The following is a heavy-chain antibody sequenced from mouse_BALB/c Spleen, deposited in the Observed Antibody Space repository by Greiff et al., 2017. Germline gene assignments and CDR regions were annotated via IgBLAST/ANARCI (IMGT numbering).Heavy chain of an antibody. Sequence: QVQLQQSGAELVKPGASVKLSCKASGYTFTSYYMYWVKQRPGQGLEWIGEINPSNGGTNFNEKFKSKATLTVDKSSSTAYMQLSSLTSEDSAVYYCTRLGNYGYWGQGTTLTVSS. CDR3: TRLGNYGY. J-gene: IGHJ2*01. D-gene: IGHD2-1*01. CDR1: GYTFTSYY. V-gene: IGHV1S81*02. CDR2: INPSNGGT.